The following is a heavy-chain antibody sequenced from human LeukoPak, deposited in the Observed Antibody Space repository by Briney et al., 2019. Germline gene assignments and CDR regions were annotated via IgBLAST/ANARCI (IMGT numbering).Heavy chain of an antibody. J-gene: IGHJ4*02. CDR1: GFTFSSYA. D-gene: IGHD1-26*01. V-gene: IGHV3-23*01. CDR3: AKVAPRWVGATLYYFDY. CDR2: ISGGGGRT. Sequence: GGSLRLSCAASGFTFSSYAMSWVRQAPGKGVEGVSVISGGGGRTYYADSVKGRFTISRDNSKNTLYLQMNSLRAEDTAVYYCAKVAPRWVGATLYYFDYWGQGTLVTVSS.